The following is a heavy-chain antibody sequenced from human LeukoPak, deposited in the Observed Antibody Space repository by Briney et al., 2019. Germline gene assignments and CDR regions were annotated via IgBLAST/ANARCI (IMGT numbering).Heavy chain of an antibody. J-gene: IGHJ4*02. D-gene: IGHD3-10*01. CDR2: IKNRTEGGTT. CDR1: GFTFRKAW. Sequence: GGSLRLACAASGFTFRKAWMNWVRQAPGQGLEWVGRIKNRTEGGTTDYAAPVKGRFTISRDDSRNMVFLHMNSLNTGDTAVYFCAAGSGAPGYWGRGTLVTVSS. CDR3: AAGSGAPGY. V-gene: IGHV3-15*01.